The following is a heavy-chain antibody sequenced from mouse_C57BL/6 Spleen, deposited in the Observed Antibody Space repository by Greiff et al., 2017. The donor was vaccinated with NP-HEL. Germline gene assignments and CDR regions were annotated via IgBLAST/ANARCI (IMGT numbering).Heavy chain of an antibody. CDR1: GFNIKDYY. CDR2: IDPEDGDT. Sequence: EVQLQQSGAELVRPGASVKLSCTASGFNIKDYYMHWVKQRPEQGLEWIGRIDPEDGDTEYAPKFQGKATMTADTSSNTAYLQRSSLTSEDTAVYYCTTSDYYGSSYGAMDYWGQGTSVTVSS. V-gene: IGHV14-1*01. CDR3: TTSDYYGSSYGAMDY. D-gene: IGHD1-1*01. J-gene: IGHJ4*01.